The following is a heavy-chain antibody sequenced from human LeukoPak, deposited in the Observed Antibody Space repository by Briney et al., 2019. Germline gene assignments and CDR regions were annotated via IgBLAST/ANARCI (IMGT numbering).Heavy chain of an antibody. V-gene: IGHV1-24*01. CDR2: FDPEDGEA. CDR3: ATLKRGYSYIFDY. CDR1: GYTLTELS. Sequence: GATVKVSCKVSGYTLTELSMHWVRQAPGKGLEWMGGFDPEDGEAIYAQKFQGRVTMTEDTSTDTAYMGLSSLRSEDTAVYYCATLKRGYSYIFDYWGQGTLVTVSS. J-gene: IGHJ4*02. D-gene: IGHD5-18*01.